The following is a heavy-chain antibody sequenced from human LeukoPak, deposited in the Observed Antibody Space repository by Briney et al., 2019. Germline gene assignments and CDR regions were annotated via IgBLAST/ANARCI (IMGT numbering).Heavy chain of an antibody. V-gene: IGHV3-48*03. CDR2: ISSSGSTI. D-gene: IGHD2-15*01. CDR3: VRRDRNCSGGSCYWFDDAFDI. J-gene: IGHJ3*02. Sequence: PGGSLRLSCAASRFTFSSYEMNWVRQAPGKGLEWVSYISSSGSTIYYADSVKGRFTISRDNAKNSLYLQMNSLRAEDTAVYYCVRRDRNCSGGSCYWFDDAFDIWGQGTMVTVSS. CDR1: RFTFSSYE.